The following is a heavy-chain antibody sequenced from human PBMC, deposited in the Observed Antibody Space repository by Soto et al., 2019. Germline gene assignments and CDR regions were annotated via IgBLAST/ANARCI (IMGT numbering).Heavy chain of an antibody. D-gene: IGHD3-9*01. Sequence: GGSLRLSCAASGFTFSSYAMSWVRQAPGKGLECVSTISGSGGTTYYADSVKGRFTISRDNSKNTLYLQMNSLRAEDTAVYYCAKDGEAYYDILTGYFTLGYWGQGTLVTVSS. CDR3: AKDGEAYYDILTGYFTLGY. J-gene: IGHJ4*02. V-gene: IGHV3-23*01. CDR2: ISGSGGTT. CDR1: GFTFSSYA.